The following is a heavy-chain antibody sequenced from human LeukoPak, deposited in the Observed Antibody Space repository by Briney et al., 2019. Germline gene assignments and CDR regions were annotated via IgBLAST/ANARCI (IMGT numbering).Heavy chain of an antibody. CDR2: IYTSGST. V-gene: IGHV4-4*09. CDR3: ARLPGCSSTSCYYGWNYYYYMDV. D-gene: IGHD2-2*01. CDR1: GGSISSYY. J-gene: IGHJ6*03. Sequence: SETLSLTCTVSGGSISSYYWSWLRQPPGKGLEWIGYIYTSGSTNYNPSLKSRVTISVDTSKNQFSLKLSSVTAADTAVYYCARLPGCSSTSCYYGWNYYYYMDVWGKGTTVTVSS.